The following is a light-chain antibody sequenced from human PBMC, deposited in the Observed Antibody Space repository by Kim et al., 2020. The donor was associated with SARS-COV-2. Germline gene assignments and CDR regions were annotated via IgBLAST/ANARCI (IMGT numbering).Light chain of an antibody. J-gene: IGKJ4*01. Sequence: DIQMTQSSSSLSASVGDRVTITCRASQDIRRWLAWYQQRPGRAPKLLIHVASSLLSRVPSRFSGSGSGTDFTLTISSLQPEDFATYYCQQYYMFPLTFGGGTKVDIK. CDR1: QDIRRW. CDR3: QQYYMFPLT. CDR2: VAS. V-gene: IGKV1D-16*01.